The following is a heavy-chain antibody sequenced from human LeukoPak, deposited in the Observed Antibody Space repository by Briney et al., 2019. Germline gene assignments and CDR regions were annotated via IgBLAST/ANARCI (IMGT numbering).Heavy chain of an antibody. J-gene: IGHJ5*02. CDR3: VKDGGDYYGSGNHLRWFDL. D-gene: IGHD3-10*01. V-gene: IGHV3-9*01. Sequence: GGSLRLSCAASGFTFDNYAMHWVRQAPGKGLEWVSGITWNSDNIGYADSVKGRFTISRDNAKNSLYLQMNSLRAEDTALYYCVKDGGDYYGSGNHLRWFDLWGQGTLVTVSS. CDR1: GFTFDNYA. CDR2: ITWNSDNI.